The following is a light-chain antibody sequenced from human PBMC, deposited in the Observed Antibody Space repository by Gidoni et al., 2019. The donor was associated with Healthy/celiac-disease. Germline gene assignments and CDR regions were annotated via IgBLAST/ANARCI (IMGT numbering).Light chain of an antibody. Sequence: EIVLTQSPGTLSLSPGERATLSSRASQSVSSSYLAWYQQKPGQAPRLLIYGASSMATGIPYRFSGSGSGTDFTLTISRLEPEDFAVYYCQQYGSSRWTFXXXTKVEIK. CDR3: QQYGSSRWT. J-gene: IGKJ1*01. V-gene: IGKV3-20*01. CDR1: QSVSSSY. CDR2: GAS.